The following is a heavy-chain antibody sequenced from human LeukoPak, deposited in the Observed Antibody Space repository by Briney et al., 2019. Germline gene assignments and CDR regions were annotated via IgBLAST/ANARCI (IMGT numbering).Heavy chain of an antibody. V-gene: IGHV1-8*01. CDR2: MNPNSGNT. J-gene: IGHJ4*02. D-gene: IGHD6-19*01. CDR1: GYTFTSYD. CDR3: ATRSGYSSGWTFDY. Sequence: ASVNVSCTASGYTFTSYDINWVRQATGQGLEWMGWMNPNSGNTGYAQKFQGRVTMTEDTSTDTAYMELSSLRSEDTAVYYCATRSGYSSGWTFDYWGQGTLVTVSS.